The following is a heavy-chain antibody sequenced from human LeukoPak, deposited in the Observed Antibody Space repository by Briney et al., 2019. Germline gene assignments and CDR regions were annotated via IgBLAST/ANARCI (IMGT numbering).Heavy chain of an antibody. CDR1: GGSISSGGYY. Sequence: SETLSLTCTVSGGSISSGGYYWSWIRQHPGKGLEWIGYIYYSGSTYYNPSLKSRVTISVDTSKNQFSLKLSSVTAADTAVYYCARQAPISAFSDYGGTNYYYYYGMDVWGQGTTVTVSS. D-gene: IGHD4-23*01. V-gene: IGHV4-31*03. J-gene: IGHJ6*02. CDR2: IYYSGST. CDR3: ARQAPISAFSDYGGTNYYYYYGMDV.